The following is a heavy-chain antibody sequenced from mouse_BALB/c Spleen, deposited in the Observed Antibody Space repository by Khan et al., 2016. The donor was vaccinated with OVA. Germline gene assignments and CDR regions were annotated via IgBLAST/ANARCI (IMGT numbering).Heavy chain of an antibody. CDR1: GFTFSSYT. J-gene: IGHJ3*01. CDR3: ARSSYGNFAY. Sequence: EVQLVESGGGLVKPGGSLKLSCAASGFTFSSYTMSWIRQTPEKRLEWVATISSGGGDTNYPDHVKGRFTISRDNANNNPYLQMSSLRSEDTACYYCARSSYGNFAYWGQGTLVTVSA. CDR2: ISSGGGDT. D-gene: IGHD2-1*01. V-gene: IGHV5-9*03.